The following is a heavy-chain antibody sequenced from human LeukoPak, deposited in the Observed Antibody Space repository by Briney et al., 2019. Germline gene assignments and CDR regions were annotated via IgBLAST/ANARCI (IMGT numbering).Heavy chain of an antibody. CDR1: AYTFTGYY. CDR3: ARRSRNGLDAFDI. CDR2: IDPNNGDT. D-gene: IGHD1-14*01. V-gene: IGHV1-2*02. Sequence: ASVKVSCKASAYTFTGYYLHWVRQAPGQGLGWMGWIDPNNGDTKYTQKFQGRVTMTRDRSISTAYMELSRLTSDDTAVYYCARRSRNGLDAFDIWGQGTMVTVSS. J-gene: IGHJ3*02.